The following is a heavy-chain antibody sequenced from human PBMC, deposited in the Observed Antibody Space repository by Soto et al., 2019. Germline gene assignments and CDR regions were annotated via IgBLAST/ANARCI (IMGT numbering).Heavy chain of an antibody. J-gene: IGHJ6*02. CDR3: ARDLSDGFFTPPPYYGMDV. V-gene: IGHV1-2*02. Sequence: ASVKVSCKASGYTFTGYYMHWVRQAPGQGLEWMGWINPNSGGTNYAQKFQGRVTMTRDTSISTAYMELSRLRSDDTAVYYCARDLSDGFFTPPPYYGMDVWGQGTTVTVSS. CDR2: INPNSGGT. D-gene: IGHD3-3*01. CDR1: GYTFTGYY.